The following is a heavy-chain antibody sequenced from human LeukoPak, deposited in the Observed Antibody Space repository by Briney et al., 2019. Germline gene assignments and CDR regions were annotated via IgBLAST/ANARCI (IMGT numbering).Heavy chain of an antibody. CDR1: GRSFSTYW. CDR3: ARDRWGLLGGDF. D-gene: IGHD2-8*01. J-gene: IGHJ4*02. Sequence: PGRSLRLSCAASGRSFSTYWMSWVRQAPAKGLEGVASITQDGSDKYYLASVEGRFTTFRDNAKNSLYLQMNSLRAEDTAVYYCARDRWGLLGGDFWGQGTLVTVSS. CDR2: ITQDGSDK. V-gene: IGHV3-7*04.